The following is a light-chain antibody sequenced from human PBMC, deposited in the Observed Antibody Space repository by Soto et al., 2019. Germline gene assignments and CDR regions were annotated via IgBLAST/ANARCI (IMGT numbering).Light chain of an antibody. Sequence: VLTQPPSASGTPGQRLSIFCSGSSSNIGGNTVNWYQQVPGTAPKLLIYSEDQRPSGVPDRFSGSKSATSASLAISGLQSEDEADYYCAAWDDSLNGYVFGTGTKVTVL. CDR2: SED. J-gene: IGLJ1*01. CDR1: SSNIGGNT. CDR3: AAWDDSLNGYV. V-gene: IGLV1-44*01.